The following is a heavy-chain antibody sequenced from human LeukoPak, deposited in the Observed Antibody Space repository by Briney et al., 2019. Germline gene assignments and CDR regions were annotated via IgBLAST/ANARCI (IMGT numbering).Heavy chain of an antibody. V-gene: IGHV3-30*04. CDR1: GFTFSSYA. CDR2: ISSDGNNK. D-gene: IGHD6-19*01. J-gene: IGHJ4*02. CDR3: TTDQSSIAVAGKDY. Sequence: GGSLRLSCAASGFTFSSYAMHWVRQAPGKGLEWVAVISSDGNNKYYADSVKGRFTISRDNSKNTLYLQMNSLKTEDTAVYYCTTDQSSIAVAGKDYWGQGTLVTVSS.